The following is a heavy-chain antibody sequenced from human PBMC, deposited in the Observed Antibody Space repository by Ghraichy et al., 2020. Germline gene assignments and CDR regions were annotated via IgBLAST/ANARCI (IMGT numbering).Heavy chain of an antibody. Sequence: LSLTCAASGFTFSNYAMSWVRQAPGKGLEWVSAISGSGHSTYYADSVKGRFTISRDNSKNTLYLQMNSLRAEDTAVYYCAKDSTQFDYWGQGTLVTVSS. CDR1: GFTFSNYA. D-gene: IGHD2-2*01. V-gene: IGHV3-23*01. J-gene: IGHJ4*02. CDR2: ISGSGHST. CDR3: AKDSTQFDY.